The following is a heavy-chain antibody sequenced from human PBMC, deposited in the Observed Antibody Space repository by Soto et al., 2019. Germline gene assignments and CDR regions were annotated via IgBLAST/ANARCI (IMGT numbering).Heavy chain of an antibody. CDR1: GYTFTSYG. Sequence: ASVRVACKASGYTFTSYGFSWVRQAPGQGLEWMGWINAYSTYTDYAQNLQGRVTMTTDRSTSTAYMELRSLRSDDTAVYYCARDDSSGPGRSDPWGQGTLVTVSS. CDR2: INAYSTYT. CDR3: ARDDSSGPGRSDP. J-gene: IGHJ5*02. V-gene: IGHV1-18*01. D-gene: IGHD3-22*01.